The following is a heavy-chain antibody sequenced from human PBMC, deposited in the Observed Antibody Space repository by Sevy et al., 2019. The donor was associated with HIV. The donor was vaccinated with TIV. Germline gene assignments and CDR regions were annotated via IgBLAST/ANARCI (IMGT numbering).Heavy chain of an antibody. D-gene: IGHD2-8*01. CDR1: GFTFRSYS. CDR2: ISTESTYI. J-gene: IGHJ6*02. Sequence: GGSLRLSCAASGFTFRSYSMNWVRQAPGKGLEWISSISTESTYIYYADSLKGRFTISRDNAKNSLFLQMNSLRAEDTAVYYCARINCSYGVCFQGYYYYAMDVWGQGTTVTVSS. V-gene: IGHV3-21*01. CDR3: ARINCSYGVCFQGYYYYAMDV.